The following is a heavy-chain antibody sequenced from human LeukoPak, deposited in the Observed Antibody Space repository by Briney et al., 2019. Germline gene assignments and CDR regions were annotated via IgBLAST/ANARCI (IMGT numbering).Heavy chain of an antibody. CDR3: ARNPTLVRGVPNWFDP. J-gene: IGHJ5*02. V-gene: IGHV3-53*01. CDR1: GFTVSSNY. CDR2: IYSGGST. D-gene: IGHD3-10*01. Sequence: PGGSLRLSCAASGFTVSSNYMSWVRQAPGKGLEWVSVIYSGGSTYYADSVKGRSTISRDNSKNTLYLQMNSLRAEDTAVYYCARNPTLVRGVPNWFDPWGQGTLVTVSS.